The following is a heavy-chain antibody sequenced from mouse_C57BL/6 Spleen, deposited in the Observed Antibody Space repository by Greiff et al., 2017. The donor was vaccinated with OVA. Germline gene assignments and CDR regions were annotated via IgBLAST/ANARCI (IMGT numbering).Heavy chain of an antibody. Sequence: VQLQQSGAELVRPGTSVKVSCKASGYAFTNYLIEWVKQRPGQGLEWIGVINPGSGGTNYNEKFKGNATLTADKSSSTAYMQLSSLTSEDSAVYFCARESFTTVVAPYYAMDYWGQGTSVTVSS. J-gene: IGHJ4*01. CDR2: INPGSGGT. CDR3: ARESFTTVVAPYYAMDY. V-gene: IGHV1-54*01. D-gene: IGHD1-1*01. CDR1: GYAFTNYL.